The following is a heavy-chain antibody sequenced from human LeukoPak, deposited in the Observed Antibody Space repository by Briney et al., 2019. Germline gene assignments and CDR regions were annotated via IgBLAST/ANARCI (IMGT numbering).Heavy chain of an antibody. J-gene: IGHJ4*01. CDR1: GYTFTSYA. CDR2: INAGNGNT. V-gene: IGHV1-3*01. D-gene: IGHD3-22*01. Sequence: GASVKVSCKASGYTFTSYAMHWVRQAPGQRLEWMGWINAGNGNTKYSQKFQGRVTITRDTSASTAYMELSSLRSEDTAVYYCARDGDIYDSSGYYQELDYWGHGTLVTVSS. CDR3: ARDGDIYDSSGYYQELDY.